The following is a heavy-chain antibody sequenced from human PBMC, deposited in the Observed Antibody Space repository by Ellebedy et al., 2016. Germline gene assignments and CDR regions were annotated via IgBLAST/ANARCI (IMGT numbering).Heavy chain of an antibody. CDR2: IIPIFGTA. CDR1: GGTFSSYA. D-gene: IGHD6-13*01. J-gene: IGHJ5*02. V-gene: IGHV1-69*13. Sequence: SVKVSCXASGGTFSSYAISWVRQAPGQGLEWMGGIIPIFGTANYAQKFQGRVTITADESTSTAYMELSSLRSEDTAVYYCARDHGSSSTNWFDPWGQGTLVTVSS. CDR3: ARDHGSSSTNWFDP.